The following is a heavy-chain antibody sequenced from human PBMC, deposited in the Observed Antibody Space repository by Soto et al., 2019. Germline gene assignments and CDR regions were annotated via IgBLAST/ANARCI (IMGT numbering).Heavy chain of an antibody. D-gene: IGHD4-17*01. CDR2: ISSSSGGGST. Sequence: NWVRQAPGEGLEWVSAISSSSGGGSTFYAESVRGRFTISRDNSINTLYLQMSSLRTEDTAVYYCAHPRGYGVFDAVDIWGQGTMVTVSS. J-gene: IGHJ3*02. CDR3: AHPRGYGVFDAVDI. V-gene: IGHV3-23*01.